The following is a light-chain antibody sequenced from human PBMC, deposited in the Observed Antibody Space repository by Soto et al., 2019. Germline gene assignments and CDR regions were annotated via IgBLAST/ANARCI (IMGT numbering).Light chain of an antibody. V-gene: IGLV2-14*01. CDR1: SSDVGSYNY. CDR2: EVS. CDR3: SSYTSSDTYV. Sequence: QSVLTQPASVSGSPGPSITISCTGTSSDVGSYNYVSWYQQHPGEAPKLRIYEVSNQPAGVSNRFSGSKSGNTASLTISGLQAEDEADYYCSSYTSSDTYVFGTGTKVTVL. J-gene: IGLJ1*01.